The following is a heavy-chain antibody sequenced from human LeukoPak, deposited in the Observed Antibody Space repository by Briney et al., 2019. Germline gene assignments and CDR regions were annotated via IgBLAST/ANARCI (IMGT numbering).Heavy chain of an antibody. V-gene: IGHV1-46*01. Sequence: ASVKVSCKASGYTFTSYYMHWVRQAPGQGLEWMGIINPSGGSTSYAQKFQGRVTMTRDMSTSTVYMELSSLRSEDTAVYYCARGGFCTNGVCYRFDYWGQGTLVTVSS. J-gene: IGHJ4*02. D-gene: IGHD2-8*01. CDR2: INPSGGST. CDR1: GYTFTSYY. CDR3: ARGGFCTNGVCYRFDY.